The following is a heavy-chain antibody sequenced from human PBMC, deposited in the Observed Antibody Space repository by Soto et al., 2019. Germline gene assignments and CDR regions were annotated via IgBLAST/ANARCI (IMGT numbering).Heavy chain of an antibody. CDR3: ARDAVGGDRYFDY. CDR2: IYYSGST. Sequence: SETLSLTCTVSGGSISSGGYYWSWIRQHPGKGLEWIGYIYYSGSTYYNPSLKSRVTISVDTSKNQFSLKLSSVTAADTAVYYCARDAVGGDRYFDYWGQGTPVTVSS. D-gene: IGHD2-21*02. V-gene: IGHV4-31*03. CDR1: GGSISSGGYY. J-gene: IGHJ4*02.